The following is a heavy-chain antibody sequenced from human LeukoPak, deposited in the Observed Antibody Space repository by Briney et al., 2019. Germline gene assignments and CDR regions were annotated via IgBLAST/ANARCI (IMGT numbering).Heavy chain of an antibody. CDR3: ARDYYGDYGHDY. V-gene: IGHV3-21*01. Sequence: GGSLSLSFSASGFPFTTYSMNWVRPAPGKGLEGVSSISSSSQTYYPHSVKGRFTISRDSAQNLLHLQMNSLRAEDTAVYYCARDYYGDYGHDYWGQGTLVTVSS. CDR2: ISSSSQT. J-gene: IGHJ4*02. D-gene: IGHD4-17*01. CDR1: GFPFTTYS.